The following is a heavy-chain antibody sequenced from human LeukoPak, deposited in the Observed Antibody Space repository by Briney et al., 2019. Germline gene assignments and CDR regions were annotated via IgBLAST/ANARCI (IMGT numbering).Heavy chain of an antibody. CDR3: ARGMRLVRGLMFDY. D-gene: IGHD3-10*01. CDR2: ISSSSSYI. V-gene: IGHV3-21*01. CDR1: GFTFFSYT. Sequence: GGSLRLSCAASGFTFFSYTMNWVRQAPGKGLEWVSSISSSSSYIYYADSVKGHFTTSRDNVKNSLYLQMNSLRAEDTAVYYCARGMRLVRGLMFDYWGQGTLVTVSS. J-gene: IGHJ4*02.